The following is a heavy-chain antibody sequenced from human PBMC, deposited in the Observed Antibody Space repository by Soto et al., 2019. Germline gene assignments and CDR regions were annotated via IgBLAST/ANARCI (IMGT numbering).Heavy chain of an antibody. CDR1: GGSIRSCGYY. CDR2: TYYSGST. V-gene: IGHV4-31*03. Sequence: QVQLQESGTGLVKPSQTLALTCTVSGGSIRSCGYYWSWICQHPGKGLEWIGYTYYSGSTYYNLAHKSRGTISVDTSKNQFSLKLSSVTAADTAVYYCARSSQSAVTTFVYWGQGPLVTVSS. D-gene: IGHD4-17*01. J-gene: IGHJ4*02. CDR3: ARSSQSAVTTFVY.